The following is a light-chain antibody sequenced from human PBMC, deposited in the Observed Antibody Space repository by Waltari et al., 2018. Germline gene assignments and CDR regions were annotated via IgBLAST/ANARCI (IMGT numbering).Light chain of an antibody. CDR3: SSYTTSITWV. V-gene: IGLV2-14*01. CDR1: SSDIGPYKY. CDR2: EVS. Sequence: QSALTQPASVSGSPGQSITISCTGASSDIGPYKYVSWFQQHLGKAPQCKIYEVSNRSSGDSSRLSGSKSSNTASLTISARQTEDAADYYCSSYTTSITWVFGGGTKLTVL. J-gene: IGLJ3*02.